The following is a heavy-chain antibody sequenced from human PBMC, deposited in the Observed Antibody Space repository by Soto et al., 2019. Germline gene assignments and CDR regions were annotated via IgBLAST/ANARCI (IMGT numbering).Heavy chain of an antibody. CDR3: ARASHYYGSGSYAY. CDR1: GYTFTSYG. D-gene: IGHD3-10*01. CDR2: ISAYNGNT. J-gene: IGHJ4*02. V-gene: IGHV1-18*01. Sequence: ASVKVSCKASGYTFTSYGISWVRQAPGQGLEWMGWISAYNGNTNYAQKLQGRVTMTTDTSTSTAYMELRSLRSDDTAVYYCARASHYYGSGSYAYWGQGTLVTVSS.